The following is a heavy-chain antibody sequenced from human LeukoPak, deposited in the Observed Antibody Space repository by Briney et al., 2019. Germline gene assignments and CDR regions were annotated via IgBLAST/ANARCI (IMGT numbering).Heavy chain of an antibody. CDR3: AREQQLRGYYYYMDV. CDR1: GYTFTGYY. J-gene: IGHJ6*03. V-gene: IGHV1-2*02. Sequence: ASVKVSCKASGYTFTGYYMRWVRQAPGQGLEWMGWINPNSGGTNYAQKFQGRVTMTRDTSISTAYMELSRLRSDDTAVYYCAREQQLRGYYYYMDVWGKGTTVTVSS. D-gene: IGHD6-13*01. CDR2: INPNSGGT.